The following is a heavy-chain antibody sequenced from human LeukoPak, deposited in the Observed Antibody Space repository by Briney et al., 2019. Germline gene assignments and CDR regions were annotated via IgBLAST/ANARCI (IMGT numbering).Heavy chain of an antibody. Sequence: GGSLRLSCAASGFTFSRYWMHWVRQAPGKGLVWVSRINSDGINTSYADSVKGRFTISRDNAKNTLNLQMNSLRAEDTAVYYCARDLGQYYDTSDNWFDPWGQGTLVTVSS. V-gene: IGHV3-74*01. CDR2: INSDGINT. D-gene: IGHD3-22*01. J-gene: IGHJ5*02. CDR1: GFTFSRYW. CDR3: ARDLGQYYDTSDNWFDP.